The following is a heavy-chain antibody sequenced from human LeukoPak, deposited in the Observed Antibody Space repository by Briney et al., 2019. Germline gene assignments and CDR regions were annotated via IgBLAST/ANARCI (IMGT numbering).Heavy chain of an antibody. CDR1: GFTFSSYA. V-gene: IGHV3-30*04. D-gene: IGHD1-26*01. CDR3: ARDAGAFDY. Sequence: GGSLRLSCAASGFTFSSYAMHWVRQAPGKGLEWVAVISYDGSNKYYADSVKGRFTISRDNSKNTLYLQMNSLRAEDTAVYYRARDAGAFDYWGQGTLVTVSS. J-gene: IGHJ4*02. CDR2: ISYDGSNK.